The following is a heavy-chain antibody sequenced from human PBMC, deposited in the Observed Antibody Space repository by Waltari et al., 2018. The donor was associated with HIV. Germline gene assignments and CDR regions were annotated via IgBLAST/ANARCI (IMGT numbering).Heavy chain of an antibody. CDR3: ARAVVGGYDLGNNWFDP. V-gene: IGHV4-61*02. Sequence: QVQLQESGPGLVKPSQTLSLTCTVSGGSISSGSYHWSWIRQPAGKGLEWIGRLYTSGSTDYNPSLKSRATISGDTSKNQLSLKLSSVTAADTAVYYCARAVVGGYDLGNNWFDPWGQGTLVTVSS. CDR1: GGSISSGSYH. J-gene: IGHJ5*02. CDR2: LYTSGST. D-gene: IGHD5-12*01.